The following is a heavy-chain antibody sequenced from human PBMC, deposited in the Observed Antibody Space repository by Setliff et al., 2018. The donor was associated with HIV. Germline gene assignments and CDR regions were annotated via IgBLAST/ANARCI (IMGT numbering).Heavy chain of an antibody. CDR1: GDSISTDNYH. CDR2: TANT. J-gene: IGHJ6*03. V-gene: IGHV4-39*01. CDR3: ARHAALIKRYYYYYLDV. Sequence: KTSETLSLTCTVSGDSISTDNYHWGWIRQPPGKGLEWIGHTANTDYNPSLKSRVTVSVDTSKNQLSLRLSSVTAADTAVYYCARHAALIKRYYYYYLDVWGKGTTVTVSS. D-gene: IGHD5-18*01.